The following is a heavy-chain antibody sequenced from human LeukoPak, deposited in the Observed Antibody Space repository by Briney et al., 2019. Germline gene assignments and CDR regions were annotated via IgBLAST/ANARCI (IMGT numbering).Heavy chain of an antibody. CDR3: ARAIVGATTNFDY. Sequence: ASVKASCKASGYTFTGYYMHWVRQAPGQGLEWMGWINPNSGGTNYAQKFQGRVTMTRDTSISTAYMELSRLRSDDTAVYYCARAIVGATTNFDYWGQGTLVTVSS. D-gene: IGHD1-26*01. V-gene: IGHV1-2*02. J-gene: IGHJ4*02. CDR1: GYTFTGYY. CDR2: INPNSGGT.